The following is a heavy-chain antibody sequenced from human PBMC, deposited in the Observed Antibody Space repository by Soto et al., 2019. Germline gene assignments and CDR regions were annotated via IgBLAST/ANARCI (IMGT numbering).Heavy chain of an antibody. CDR2: IVVGSGNT. CDR1: GLTFTSSA. CDR3: AAGEFYRYGGNPHSDY. Sequence: SVKLCCKASGLTFTSSAVQWVRQARGQRLEWIGWIVVGSGNTNYAQKFQERVTITRDMSTSTAYMELSSLRSEDTAVYYCAAGEFYRYGGNPHSDYWGQGTLVTVSS. J-gene: IGHJ4*02. V-gene: IGHV1-58*01. D-gene: IGHD2-15*01.